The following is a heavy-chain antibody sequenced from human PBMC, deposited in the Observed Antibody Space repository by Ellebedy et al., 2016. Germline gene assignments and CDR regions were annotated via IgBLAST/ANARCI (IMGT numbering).Heavy chain of an antibody. CDR2: IKQDGSEK. CDR3: ARDLGGILDY. D-gene: IGHD4-23*01. J-gene: IGHJ4*02. CDR1: GFTFSSYW. Sequence: GESLKISXAASGFTFSSYWMSWVRQAPGKGLEWVANIKQDGSEKYYVDSVKGRFTISRDNAKNSLYLQMNSLRAEDTAVYYCARDLGGILDYWGQGTLVTVSS. V-gene: IGHV3-7*04.